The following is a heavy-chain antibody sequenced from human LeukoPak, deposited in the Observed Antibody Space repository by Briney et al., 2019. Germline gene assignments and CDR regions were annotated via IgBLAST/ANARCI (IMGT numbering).Heavy chain of an antibody. CDR1: GFTVTTNY. D-gene: IGHD6-13*01. CDR2: ISWNTASI. V-gene: IGHV3-9*01. CDR3: ARGLAFVRLGAEQQLDWGAFDI. J-gene: IGHJ3*02. Sequence: GGSLRLSCAASGFTVTTNYMHWVRQAPGKGLEWVSGISWNTASIAYADSVKGRFTVSRDNAKNSLYLQMNSLRAEDTAVYYCARGLAFVRLGAEQQLDWGAFDIWGQGTMVTVSS.